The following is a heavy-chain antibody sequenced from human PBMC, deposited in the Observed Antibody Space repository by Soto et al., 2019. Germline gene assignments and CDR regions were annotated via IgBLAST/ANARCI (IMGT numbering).Heavy chain of an antibody. Sequence: EVRLLESGGDLVQPGGSLRLSCTASGLTFSTYAMSWVRQAPGKGVEWVSAIGGSGTGGRTYYADSVKGRFTISRDNSKNTVYLQMNSLRADDTVVYYCAKSPGGLDGYNSDYYGMDVWGQGTTVTVSS. CDR1: GLTFSTYA. J-gene: IGHJ6*02. CDR3: AKSPGGLDGYNSDYYGMDV. CDR2: IGGSGTGGRT. D-gene: IGHD5-12*01. V-gene: IGHV3-23*01.